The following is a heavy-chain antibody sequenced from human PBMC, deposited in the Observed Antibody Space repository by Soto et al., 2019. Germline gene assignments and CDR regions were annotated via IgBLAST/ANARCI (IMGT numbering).Heavy chain of an antibody. CDR1: GYTFSNYG. Sequence: ASVKVSCKASGYTFSNYGVTWVRQAPGQGLEWVGWISAYNNKTNYGQKFQDRVLLTTDTSTNTAYMDLRSPRSDDSAVYYCARGTRRITMGGYLFDPWGQGTPVTVSS. V-gene: IGHV1-18*04. CDR2: ISAYNNKT. D-gene: IGHD3-10*01. CDR3: ARGTRRITMGGYLFDP. J-gene: IGHJ5*02.